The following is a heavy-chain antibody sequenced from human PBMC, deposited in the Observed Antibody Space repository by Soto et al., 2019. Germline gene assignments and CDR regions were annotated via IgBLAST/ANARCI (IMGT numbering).Heavy chain of an antibody. V-gene: IGHV1-69*13. Sequence: ASVKLSCKTYGGTFSTYATSWVRQVHGQGLEWMGGIIPMFGAPNYAQRSLGRVNITADESTSTVVMELSSLRSEDTAVYYCVRAVIRGVIISHFDPWGQGTLVTVSS. D-gene: IGHD3-10*01. CDR3: VRAVIRGVIISHFDP. CDR2: IIPMFGAP. CDR1: GGTFSTYA. J-gene: IGHJ5*02.